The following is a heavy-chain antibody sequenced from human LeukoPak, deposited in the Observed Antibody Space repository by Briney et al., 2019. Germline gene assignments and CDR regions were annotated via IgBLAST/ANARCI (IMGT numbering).Heavy chain of an antibody. Sequence: ASVKVSCKASGYTFTSYGISWVRQAPGQGLEWVGWISAYNGNTNYAQKLQGRVTMTTDTSTSTAYMELRSLRSDDTAVYYCARAEVLLWFGELAQDYYYGMDVWGQGTTVTVSS. CDR3: ARAEVLLWFGELAQDYYYGMDV. CDR1: GYTFTSYG. V-gene: IGHV1-18*01. J-gene: IGHJ6*02. CDR2: ISAYNGNT. D-gene: IGHD3-10*01.